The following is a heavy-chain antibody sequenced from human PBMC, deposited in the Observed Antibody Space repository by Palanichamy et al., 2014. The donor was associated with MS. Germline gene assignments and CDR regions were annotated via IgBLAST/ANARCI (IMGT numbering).Heavy chain of an antibody. V-gene: IGHV3-30*18. CDR1: GFTFSSYG. D-gene: IGHD6-19*01. CDR3: AKQHSSGWDIYYYYGMDV. Sequence: QVQLVESGGGVVQPGRSLRLSCAASGFTFSSYGMHWVRQAPGKGLEWVAVISYDGSNKYYADSVKGRFTISRDNSKNTLYLQMNSLRAEDTAVYYCAKQHSSGWDIYYYYGMDVWGQGTTVTVSS. J-gene: IGHJ6*02. CDR2: ISYDGSNK.